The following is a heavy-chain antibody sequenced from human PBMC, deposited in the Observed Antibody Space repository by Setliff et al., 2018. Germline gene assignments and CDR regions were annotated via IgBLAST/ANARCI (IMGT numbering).Heavy chain of an antibody. CDR2: IYYSGST. V-gene: IGHV4-39*07. CDR3: AREYIQLWSRSLWGYFDL. J-gene: IGHJ2*01. CDR1: GGSISSSSYY. D-gene: IGHD5-18*01. Sequence: TLSLTCTVSGGSISSSSYYWGWIRQPPGKGLEWIGSIYYSGSTYYNPSLKSRVTISVDTSKNQFSLKLSSVTAADTAVYYCAREYIQLWSRSLWGYFDLWGRGTLVTVSS.